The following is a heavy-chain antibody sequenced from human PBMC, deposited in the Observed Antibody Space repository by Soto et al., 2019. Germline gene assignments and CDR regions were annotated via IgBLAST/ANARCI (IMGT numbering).Heavy chain of an antibody. V-gene: IGHV1-8*01. CDR3: ARGVWYYYDSSGYSCAFDI. D-gene: IGHD3-22*01. CDR2: MNPNSGNT. J-gene: IGHJ3*02. CDR1: GYTFTSYD. Sequence: APAKVSCKASGYTFTSYDINWVRQATGQGLEWMGWMNPNSGNTGYAQKFQGRVTMTRNTSISTAYTELSSLRSEDTAVYYCARGVWYYYDSSGYSCAFDIWG.